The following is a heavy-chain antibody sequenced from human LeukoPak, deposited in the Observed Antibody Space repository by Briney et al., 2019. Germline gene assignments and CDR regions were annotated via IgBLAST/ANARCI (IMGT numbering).Heavy chain of an antibody. V-gene: IGHV4-39*01. CDR2: MYYSGTT. CDR1: GGSISGSTYY. Sequence: SETLSLTCTVSGGSISGSTYYWGWIRQPPGKGLEWIGSMYYSGTTYYNPSLKSRVAISVDTSKNQFSLKLSSVTAADTAVYYCARHRAAAEDYYYYYYMDVWGKGTTVTVSS. CDR3: ARHRAAAEDYYYYYYMDV. D-gene: IGHD6-13*01. J-gene: IGHJ6*03.